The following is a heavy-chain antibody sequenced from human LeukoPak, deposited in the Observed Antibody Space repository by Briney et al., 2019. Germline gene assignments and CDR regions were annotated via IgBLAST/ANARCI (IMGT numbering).Heavy chain of an antibody. CDR2: ISSSSSYI. CDR1: GFTFSSYS. J-gene: IGHJ4*02. V-gene: IGHV3-21*01. D-gene: IGHD4-11*01. Sequence: PGGSLRLSCAASGFTFSSYSMNWVRPAPGKGLEWVSSISSSSSYIYYADPVKGRFTISRDNAKNSLYLQMNSLRAEDTAVYYCARGLVPGFLDYWGQGTPVTVSS. CDR3: ARGLVPGFLDY.